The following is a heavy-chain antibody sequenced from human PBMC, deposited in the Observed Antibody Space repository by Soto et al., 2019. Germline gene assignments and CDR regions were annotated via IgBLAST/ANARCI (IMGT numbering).Heavy chain of an antibody. CDR1: GFTFVDYA. CDR3: AKDRGGHSGFDY. V-gene: IGHV3-9*01. CDR2: ISWNSGSI. J-gene: IGHJ4*02. Sequence: PGGFLRLSCAASGFTFVDYAMHWVRQAPGKGLEWVSGISWNSGSIGYADSVKGRFTISRDNAKNSLYLQMNSLRAEDTALYYCAKDRGGHSGFDYWGQGTLVTVSS. D-gene: IGHD2-15*01.